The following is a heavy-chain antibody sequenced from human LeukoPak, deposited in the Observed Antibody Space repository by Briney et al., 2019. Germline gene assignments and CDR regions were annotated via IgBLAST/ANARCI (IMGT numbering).Heavy chain of an antibody. CDR1: GFTFSSYA. CDR2: ISSNGGST. Sequence: GGSLRLSCAASGFTFSSYAMHWVRQAPGKGLEYVSAISSNGGSTYYANSVKGRFTISRDNSKNTLYLQMGSLRAEDMAVYYCARGDGYNFRSGILDYWGQGTLVTVSS. V-gene: IGHV3-64*01. D-gene: IGHD5-24*01. J-gene: IGHJ4*02. CDR3: ARGDGYNFRSGILDY.